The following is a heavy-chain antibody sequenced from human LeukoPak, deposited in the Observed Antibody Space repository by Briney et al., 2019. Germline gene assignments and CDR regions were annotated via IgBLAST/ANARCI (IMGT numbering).Heavy chain of an antibody. V-gene: IGHV4-59*01. CDR2: IYYSGSI. CDR1: GGSISTYY. J-gene: IGHJ4*02. CDR3: ARGIDTAMVTWGKDYYDSSGYHYFDY. D-gene: IGHD3-22*01. Sequence: SETLSLTCTVSGGSISTYYGNWIRQAPGKGLEWIGYIYYSGSINYNPSLKSRVTISVDTSKNQFSLKLSSVTAADTAVYYCARGIDTAMVTWGKDYYDSSGYHYFDYWGQGTLVTVSS.